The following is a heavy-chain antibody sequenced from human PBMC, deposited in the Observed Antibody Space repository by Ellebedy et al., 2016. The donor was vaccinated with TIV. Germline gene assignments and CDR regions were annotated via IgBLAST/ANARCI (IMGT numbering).Heavy chain of an antibody. D-gene: IGHD6-6*01. CDR3: AEEGGSSRRASGMDV. CDR1: EFTLNTYG. Sequence: PGGSLRLSCAASEFTLNTYGMHWVRQTPDKGREWVAFISSDGSEKYYVGSVKGRFTISRDISKNTLYLEMNSLRGDDTAVYYCAEEGGSSRRASGMDVWGQGTTVIVSS. J-gene: IGHJ6*02. V-gene: IGHV3-30*18. CDR2: ISSDGSEK.